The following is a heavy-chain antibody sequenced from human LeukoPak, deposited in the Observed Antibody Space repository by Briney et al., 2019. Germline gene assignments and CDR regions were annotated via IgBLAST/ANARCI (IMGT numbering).Heavy chain of an antibody. Sequence: GGSLRLSCAASGFTFDDYGMSWVRQAPGKGLEWVSGINWNGGSTGYADSVKGRFTISRDNAKNSLYLQMNSLRAEDTALYYCAKDMMAIVGGTTSAFDMWGQGTMVTVSS. CDR1: GFTFDDYG. CDR3: AKDMMAIVGGTTSAFDM. J-gene: IGHJ3*02. CDR2: INWNGGST. D-gene: IGHD1-26*01. V-gene: IGHV3-20*04.